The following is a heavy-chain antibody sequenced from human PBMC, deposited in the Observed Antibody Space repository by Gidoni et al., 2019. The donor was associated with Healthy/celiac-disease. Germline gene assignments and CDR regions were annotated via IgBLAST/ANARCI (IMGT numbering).Heavy chain of an antibody. CDR3: ARDQYPCVRWRYFDY. CDR2: ISPILGTA. J-gene: IGHJ4*02. CDR1: GGTFSSYA. V-gene: IGHV1-69*01. Sequence: QAQPVQSGAEVKKPGSSVTVSCKASGGTFSSYAISWVRQAPGQGLEWMGGISPILGTANYAQKFQGRVTITADESTNTAYMELSSLRSEDTAVYYCARDQYPCVRWRYFDYWGQGTLVTVSS. D-gene: IGHD3-10*02.